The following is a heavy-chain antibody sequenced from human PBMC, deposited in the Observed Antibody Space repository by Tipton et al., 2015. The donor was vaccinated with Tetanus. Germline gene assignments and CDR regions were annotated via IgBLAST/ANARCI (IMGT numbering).Heavy chain of an antibody. Sequence: QLVQSGGEVRKPGASVKVSCKTSGYTFTSYGISWVRQAPGQGLEWMGWISAYNGDRHSAQNFQDRITMTTDTSTNTAYMELRSLKSDDTAVYYCARDQGSGNYYLVGVGYWGQGIPVTVSS. CDR2: ISAYNGDR. CDR3: ARDQGSGNYYLVGVGY. J-gene: IGHJ4*02. D-gene: IGHD3-10*01. V-gene: IGHV1-18*01. CDR1: GYTFTSYG.